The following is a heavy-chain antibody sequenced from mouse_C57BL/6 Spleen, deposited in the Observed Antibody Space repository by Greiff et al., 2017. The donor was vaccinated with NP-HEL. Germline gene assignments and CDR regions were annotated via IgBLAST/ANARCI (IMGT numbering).Heavy chain of an antibody. J-gene: IGHJ2*01. D-gene: IGHD2-5*01. Sequence: QVQLQQSGAELARPGASVKLSCKASGYTFTSYGISWVKQRTGQGLEWIGEIYPRSGNTYYNEKFKGKATLTADKSSSTAYMELRSLTSEDSAVYFCAREGYSNSYFDYWGQGTTLTVSS. V-gene: IGHV1-81*01. CDR3: AREGYSNSYFDY. CDR1: GYTFTSYG. CDR2: IYPRSGNT.